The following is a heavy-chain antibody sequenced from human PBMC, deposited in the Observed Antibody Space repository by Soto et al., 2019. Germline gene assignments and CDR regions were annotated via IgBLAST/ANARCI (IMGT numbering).Heavy chain of an antibody. CDR3: ARQGLELSPSA. Sequence: QLHLQESGPGLMKPSETLSLICAVSGGSISGSNYYWGWVRQSPEKGLEWIGSIFHHGLTYYNPSLKSRVTITVDTSKNQFSLKLSSVTAANTTAYYCARQGLELSPSAWGQGTRVTVSS. J-gene: IGHJ5*02. D-gene: IGHD1-26*01. CDR1: GGSISGSNYY. V-gene: IGHV4-39*01. CDR2: IFHHGLT.